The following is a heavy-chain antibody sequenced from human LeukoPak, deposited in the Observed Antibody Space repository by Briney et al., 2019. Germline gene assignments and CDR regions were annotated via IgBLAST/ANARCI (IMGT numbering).Heavy chain of an antibody. CDR3: ATSRTFDY. V-gene: IGHV3-7*01. Sequence: GGSLRLSCTASGFTFSSYWMNWVRQAPGKGLEWVANIKQDGSEKYYVDSVKGRFTISRDNIKNSLYLQMNNLRTDDTAVYYCATSRTFDYWGQGTLVTVSS. CDR2: IKQDGSEK. D-gene: IGHD2-2*01. J-gene: IGHJ4*02. CDR1: GFTFSSYW.